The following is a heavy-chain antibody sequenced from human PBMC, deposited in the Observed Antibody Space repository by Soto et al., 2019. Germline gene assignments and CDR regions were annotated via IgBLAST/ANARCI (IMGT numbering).Heavy chain of an antibody. V-gene: IGHV4-34*01. Sequence: QVQLHQWGAGLFKPSETLSLTCAVYGWSFTTYYWRWISQSPGKGLEWIGEINHSGFTNYNPSLESPVTTTVDTSKNQFSLKLRSVPAADTAIYYCARRYCSDSYRSSFDYWGRGTLVSVSS. CDR2: INHSGFT. D-gene: IGHD2-15*01. CDR3: ARRYCSDSYRSSFDY. J-gene: IGHJ4*02. CDR1: GWSFTTYY.